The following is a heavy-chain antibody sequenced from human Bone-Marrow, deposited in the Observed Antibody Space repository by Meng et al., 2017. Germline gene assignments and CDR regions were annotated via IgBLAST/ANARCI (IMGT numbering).Heavy chain of an antibody. CDR3: ARESPWLGGKNLNWFDP. D-gene: IGHD6-19*01. CDR1: GYSISSGYY. CDR2: IYHSGST. J-gene: IGHJ5*02. Sequence: GSLRLSCAVSGYSISSGYYWGWIRQPPGKGLEWIGSIYHSGSTYYNPSLKSRVTISVDTSKNQFSLKLSSVTAADTAVYYCARESPWLGGKNLNWFDPWGQGTLVTVSS. V-gene: IGHV4-38-2*02.